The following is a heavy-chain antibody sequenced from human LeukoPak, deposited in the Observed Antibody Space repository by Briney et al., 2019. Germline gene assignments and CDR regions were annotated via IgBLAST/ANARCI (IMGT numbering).Heavy chain of an antibody. CDR3: ARDGAGWTEGDAFDI. J-gene: IGHJ3*02. CDR2: INPSGGST. D-gene: IGHD6-19*01. CDR1: GYTFTSYY. Sequence: GASVKVSCKASGYTFTSYYMHWVRQAPGQGLEWMGIINPSGGSTSYAQKFQGRVTMTRDTSTSTVYMELSSLRSEDTAVYYCARDGAGWTEGDAFDIWGQGTMVTVSS. V-gene: IGHV1-46*01.